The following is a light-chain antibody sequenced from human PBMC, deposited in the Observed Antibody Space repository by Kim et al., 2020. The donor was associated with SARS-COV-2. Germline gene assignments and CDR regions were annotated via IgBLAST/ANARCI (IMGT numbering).Light chain of an antibody. Sequence: DIVLTQSPGTLSLSPGERATLSCWASQTIASTYLAWYQQKPGQAPRLLIDGASNRAADIPDRFSGSGSGTDFTLTISRLEPEDSAVYYCQQFGNSPYTFGQGTKLEI. CDR2: GAS. CDR3: QQFGNSPYT. CDR1: QTIASTY. V-gene: IGKV3-20*01. J-gene: IGKJ2*01.